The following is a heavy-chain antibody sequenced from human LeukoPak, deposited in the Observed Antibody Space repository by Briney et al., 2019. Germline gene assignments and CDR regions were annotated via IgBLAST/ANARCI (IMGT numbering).Heavy chain of an antibody. Sequence: GGSLRLSCAASGFTFSNYAMHWVRQTPGKGLEWVAVISYDGSNKYYADSVKGRFTISRDNSKNTLYLQMNSLRAEDTAVYYCARELVVAATPNYYGMDVWGQGTTVTVSS. D-gene: IGHD2-15*01. CDR2: ISYDGSNK. CDR1: GFTFSNYA. CDR3: ARELVVAATPNYYGMDV. J-gene: IGHJ6*02. V-gene: IGHV3-30-3*01.